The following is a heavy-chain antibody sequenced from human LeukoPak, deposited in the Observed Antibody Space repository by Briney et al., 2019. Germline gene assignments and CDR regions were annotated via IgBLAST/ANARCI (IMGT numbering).Heavy chain of an antibody. D-gene: IGHD6-6*01. V-gene: IGHV4-59*12. CDR1: GGSISGDY. Sequence: SESLSLTCTVSGGSISGDYWSWIRQSPQGLEGIGCIFYSGRTNYNPSLKSRVTISVDTSKNQFSLKLSSVTAADTAVYYCARGLRTLIAARPTAFDIWGQGTMVTVSS. CDR3: ARGLRTLIAARPTAFDI. J-gene: IGHJ3*02. CDR2: IFYSGRT.